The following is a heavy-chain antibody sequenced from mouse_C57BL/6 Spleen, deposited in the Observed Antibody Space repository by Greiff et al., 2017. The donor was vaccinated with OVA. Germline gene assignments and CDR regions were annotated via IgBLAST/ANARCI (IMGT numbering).Heavy chain of an antibody. CDR2: ISDGGSYT. Sequence: EVQLVESGGGLVKPGGSLKLSCAASGFTFSSYAMSWVRQTPEKRLEWVATISDGGSYTYYPDHVKGRFTISRDNAKNNLYLQMSHLKSEDTAMFYCARGLTGRGYYFDDWGQGTTLTVS. CDR1: GFTFSSYA. V-gene: IGHV5-4*01. J-gene: IGHJ2*01. D-gene: IGHD4-1*01. CDR3: ARGLTGRGYYFDD.